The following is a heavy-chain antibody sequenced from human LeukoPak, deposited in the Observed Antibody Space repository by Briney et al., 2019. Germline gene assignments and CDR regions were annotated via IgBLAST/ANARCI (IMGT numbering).Heavy chain of an antibody. V-gene: IGHV3-33*01. J-gene: IGHJ4*02. CDR1: GFTFSSYG. D-gene: IGHD3-22*01. CDR3: ARDPAYYDSSGNFDY. CDR2: IWYDGSNK. Sequence: PGGSLRLSCAASGFTFSSYGMHWVRQAPGKGLEWVAVIWYDGSNKYYADSVKGRFTISRDNSKNTLYLQMNSLRAEDTAVYYCARDPAYYDSSGNFDYWGQGTLVTVSS.